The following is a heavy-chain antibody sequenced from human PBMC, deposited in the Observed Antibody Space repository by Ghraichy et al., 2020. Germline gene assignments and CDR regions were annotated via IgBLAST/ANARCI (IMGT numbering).Heavy chain of an antibody. CDR2: IYYSGST. CDR1: GGSISSYY. Sequence: SETLSLTCTVSGGSISSYYWSWIRQPPGKGLEWIGYIYYSGSTNYNPSLKSRVTISVDTSKNQFSLKLSSVTAADTAVYYCARDLGIAVAGRPGWFDPWGQGTLVTVSS. J-gene: IGHJ5*02. D-gene: IGHD6-19*01. V-gene: IGHV4-59*01. CDR3: ARDLGIAVAGRPGWFDP.